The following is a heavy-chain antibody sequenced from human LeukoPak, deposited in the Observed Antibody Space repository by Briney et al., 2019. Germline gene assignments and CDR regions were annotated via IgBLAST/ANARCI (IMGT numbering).Heavy chain of an antibody. Sequence: SQTLSLTCTVSGGSISSGGYYWSWIRQHPGKGLEWIGYIYYSGSTYYNPSLKSRVTISVDTSKNQFSLKLSSVAAADTAVYYCARERFLRIPDAFDIWGQGTMVTVSS. CDR3: ARERFLRIPDAFDI. D-gene: IGHD3-3*01. CDR2: IYYSGST. J-gene: IGHJ3*02. CDR1: GGSISSGGYY. V-gene: IGHV4-31*03.